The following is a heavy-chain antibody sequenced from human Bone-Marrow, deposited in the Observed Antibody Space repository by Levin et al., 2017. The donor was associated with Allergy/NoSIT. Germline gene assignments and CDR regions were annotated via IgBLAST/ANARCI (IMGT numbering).Heavy chain of an antibody. Sequence: PGGSLRLSCAASGFTFSSYAMNWVRQAPGEGLKWVSTISGGGDSTYYADSVKGRFTISRDNSKNTLYLQMNSLRAEDTAIYYCVKGCGITCYSGLNFWGQGTLVTVSS. V-gene: IGHV3-23*01. CDR2: ISGGGDST. J-gene: IGHJ4*02. D-gene: IGHD2-15*01. CDR3: VKGCGITCYSGLNF. CDR1: GFTFSSYA.